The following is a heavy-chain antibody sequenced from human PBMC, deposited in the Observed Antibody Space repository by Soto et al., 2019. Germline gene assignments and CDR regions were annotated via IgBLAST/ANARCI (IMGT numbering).Heavy chain of an antibody. D-gene: IGHD3-10*01. CDR2: ITDNGGDA. Sequence: PGGSLSLSCISFGLPISNSAMIWIRTSHGEWLQWVATITDNGGDAKYADSVRGRFVISRDNSKKTLYLQMTSLTAEDSAMYFCARGSTDSYPGSRIFDGWGRGTMVTVS. CDR1: GLPISNSA. CDR3: ARGSTDSYPGSRIFDG. J-gene: IGHJ4*02. V-gene: IGHV3-23*01.